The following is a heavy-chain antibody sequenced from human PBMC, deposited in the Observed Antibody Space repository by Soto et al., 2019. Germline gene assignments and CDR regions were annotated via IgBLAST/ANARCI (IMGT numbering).Heavy chain of an antibody. V-gene: IGHV1-46*03. J-gene: IGHJ3*01. CDR2: ISPGGGTT. D-gene: IGHD3-22*01. CDR1: GYTFTTNF. Sequence: VQLVQSGAEVKKPGASVKISCKASGYTFTTNFIHWIRQAPGQGLEWVGIISPGGGTTVYAQKFQGRVTMTRDTSTSTVYMGLRNLRSEDTAVFYCARAHYDSDAFDFWGQGTMVIVSS. CDR3: ARAHYDSDAFDF.